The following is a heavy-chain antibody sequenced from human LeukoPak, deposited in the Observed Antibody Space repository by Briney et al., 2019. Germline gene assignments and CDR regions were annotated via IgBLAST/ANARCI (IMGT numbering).Heavy chain of an antibody. Sequence: GGSLRLSCAASGFTFSSYAMSWVRQAPGKGLEWVSAISGSGGSTYYADSVKGRFTISRDNSKNTLYLQMNSLRAEDTAVYYCARDPSTKNGNWGAFDIWGQGTMVTVSS. CDR3: ARDPSTKNGNWGAFDI. J-gene: IGHJ3*02. V-gene: IGHV3-23*01. CDR1: GFTFSSYA. D-gene: IGHD7-27*01. CDR2: ISGSGGST.